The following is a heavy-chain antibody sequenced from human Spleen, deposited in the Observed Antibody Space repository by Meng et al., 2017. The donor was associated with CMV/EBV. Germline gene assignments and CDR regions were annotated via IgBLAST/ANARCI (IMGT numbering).Heavy chain of an antibody. V-gene: IGHV4-30-4*08. CDR2: IYYSGST. J-gene: IGHJ5*02. CDR1: GGSISSGDYY. CDR3: ARQWAADGFQDP. D-gene: IGHD6-13*01. Sequence: SETLSLTCTVSGGSISSGDYYWSWIRQPPGKGLEWIGYIYYSGSTYYNPSLKSRVTISVDTSKNQFSLKLSSVTAADTAVYYCARQWAADGFQDPWGQGTLVTVSS.